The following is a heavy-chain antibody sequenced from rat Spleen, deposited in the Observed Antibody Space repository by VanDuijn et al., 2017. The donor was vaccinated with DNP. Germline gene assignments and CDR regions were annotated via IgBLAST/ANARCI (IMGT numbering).Heavy chain of an antibody. Sequence: EVQLVESGGGLLQPGRSRKLSCIASGFTFNNYYMTWIRQVPGTGLEWVASISNGGGSTYYPDSVKGRFTISRDNAKNTLQLQMNNLRSEDTATYYCARDAGGPFDYWGQGVMVTVSS. CDR2: ISNGGGST. CDR3: ARDAGGPFDY. V-gene: IGHV5-31*01. J-gene: IGHJ2*01. CDR1: GFTFNNYY. D-gene: IGHD1-11*01.